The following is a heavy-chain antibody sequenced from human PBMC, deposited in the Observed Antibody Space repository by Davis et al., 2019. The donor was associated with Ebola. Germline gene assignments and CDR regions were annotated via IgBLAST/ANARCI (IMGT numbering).Heavy chain of an antibody. V-gene: IGHV4-61*08. CDR3: ALNSGSYYTGLDY. CDR1: GASIIHDDHA. CDR2: IYYSGTS. D-gene: IGHD3-10*01. J-gene: IGHJ4*02. Sequence: SETLSLTCTVSGASIIHDDHAWSWIRQPPGKGLEWIGSIYYSGTSNYNPSLKSRVTISLDTSKTQFSLRVNSVTTADTAVYYCALNSGSYYTGLDYWGQGTLVTVSS.